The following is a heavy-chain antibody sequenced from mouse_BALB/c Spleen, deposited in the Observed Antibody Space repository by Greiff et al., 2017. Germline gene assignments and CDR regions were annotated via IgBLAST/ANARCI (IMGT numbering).Heavy chain of an antibody. CDR3: ARRYDYYAMDD. Sequence: QVLLQQSRADLAQPGASVKMSCKASGYTFTSYWMHWVKQRPGQGLEWIGYINPSTCYTEYNQKFTDKATFTADKSSSAAYMQLSSLTAEDSAVYYCARRYDYYAMDDGGQGTSASGS. V-gene: IGHV1-7*01. CDR1: GYTFTSYW. J-gene: IGHJ4*01. CDR2: INPSTCYT. D-gene: IGHD2-14*01.